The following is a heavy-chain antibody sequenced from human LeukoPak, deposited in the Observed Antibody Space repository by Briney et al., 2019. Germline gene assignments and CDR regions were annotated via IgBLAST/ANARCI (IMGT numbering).Heavy chain of an antibody. CDR1: GFTFSSYA. Sequence: PGGSLRLSCAASGFTFSSYAMHWARQAPGKGLEWVAVISYDGSNKYYADSVKGRFTISRDNSKNTLYLQMNSLRAEDTAVYYCASGCTSSYSSSCYPFDYWGQGTLVTVSS. D-gene: IGHD6-13*01. J-gene: IGHJ4*02. CDR2: ISYDGSNK. V-gene: IGHV3-30-3*01. CDR3: ASGCTSSYSSSCYPFDY.